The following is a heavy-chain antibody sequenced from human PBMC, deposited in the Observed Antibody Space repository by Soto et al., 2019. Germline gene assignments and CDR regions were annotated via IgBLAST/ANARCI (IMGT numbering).Heavy chain of an antibody. CDR2: ISYDGSNK. CDR1: GFTISSYG. Sequence: GGSMRLSCAAAGFTISSYGMHWVSQAPGKGLEWVAVISYDGSNKYYADSVKGRFTISRDNSKNTLYLQMNSLRAEDTAVYYCAKDRVGTTWFDPWGQGTLVTVSS. V-gene: IGHV3-30*18. D-gene: IGHD1-7*01. J-gene: IGHJ5*02. CDR3: AKDRVGTTWFDP.